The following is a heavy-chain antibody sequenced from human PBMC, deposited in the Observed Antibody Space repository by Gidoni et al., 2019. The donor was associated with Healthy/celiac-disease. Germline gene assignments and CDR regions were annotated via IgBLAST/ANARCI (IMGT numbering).Heavy chain of an antibody. CDR2: IVVGSGNT. CDR1: GFTFTSAA. D-gene: IGHD6-13*01. CDR3: AAGRASSSWYGNFDY. Sequence: QMQLVQSGPEVTKPGTSVKVSCKASGFTFTSAAVQWVRQARGQRLEWIGWIVVGSGNTNYAQKFQERVTITRDMSTSTAYMELSSLRSEDTAVYYCAAGRASSSWYGNFDYWGQGTLVTVSS. J-gene: IGHJ4*02. V-gene: IGHV1-58*01.